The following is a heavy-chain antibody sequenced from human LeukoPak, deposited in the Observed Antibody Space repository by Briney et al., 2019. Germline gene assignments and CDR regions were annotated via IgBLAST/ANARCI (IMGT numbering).Heavy chain of an antibody. D-gene: IGHD1-26*01. Sequence: GRSLRLSCAASGFTFSSYAMHWVRQAPGKGLEYVSGISSNGGSTYYANSVKGGFTISRDNAKNTLYLQMNSLSAEDTAMYYCARSMSGSRELWGQGTLVTVSP. CDR3: ARSMSGSREL. J-gene: IGHJ4*02. CDR1: GFTFSSYA. V-gene: IGHV3-64*01. CDR2: ISSNGGST.